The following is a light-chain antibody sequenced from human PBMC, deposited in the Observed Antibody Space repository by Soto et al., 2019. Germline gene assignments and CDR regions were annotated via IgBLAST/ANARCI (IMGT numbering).Light chain of an antibody. V-gene: IGKV3-15*01. CDR1: QSVNSYY. Sequence: EIVMTQSPAMLSVSPGESATISCRASQSVNSYYLAWYQQHPGQPPRLLIYGISTRATGIPARFSGSGSGTEFSLTISSLQSEDFAVYYCQQYSKWPITFGQGTRLEIK. CDR3: QQYSKWPIT. CDR2: GIS. J-gene: IGKJ5*01.